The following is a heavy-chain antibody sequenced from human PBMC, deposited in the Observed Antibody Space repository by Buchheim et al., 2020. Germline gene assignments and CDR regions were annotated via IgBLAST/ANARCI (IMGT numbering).Heavy chain of an antibody. CDR2: IYSGGST. CDR1: GFTVSSNY. J-gene: IGHJ2*01. Sequence: EVQLVESGGGLVQPGGSLRLSCAASGFTVSSNYMSWVRQAPGKRLEWVSVIYSGGSTYYADSVKGRFTISRDNSKNTLYLQMNSLRAEDTAVYYCARTYYYDSSGYSWYFDLWGRGTL. CDR3: ARTYYYDSSGYSWYFDL. V-gene: IGHV3-66*01. D-gene: IGHD3-22*01.